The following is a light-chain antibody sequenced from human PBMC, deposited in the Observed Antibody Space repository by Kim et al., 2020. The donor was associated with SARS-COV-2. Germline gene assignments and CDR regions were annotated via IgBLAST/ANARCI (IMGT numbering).Light chain of an antibody. CDR1: KLGDKY. V-gene: IGLV3-1*01. Sequence: SYELTQPPSVSVSPGQTASITCSGDKLGDKYACWYQQKPGQSPVLVLYQDSKRPSGIPERFSGSNSGNTATLTISGTQAMDEADYYRQAWDSSTVVFGGGTQLTVL. CDR3: QAWDSSTVV. CDR2: QDS. J-gene: IGLJ2*01.